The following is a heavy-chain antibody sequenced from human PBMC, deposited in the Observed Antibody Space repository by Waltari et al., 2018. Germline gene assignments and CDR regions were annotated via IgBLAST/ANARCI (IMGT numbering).Heavy chain of an antibody. CDR2: IIPIFGPA. CDR3: ARGRGVRGVNGYFDY. V-gene: IGHV1-69*05. Sequence: QVQLVQSGAEVKKPGSSVKVSCKASGDTFSSYAISWVRQAPGQGLEWMGRIIPIFGPANYAPRFQGRVTMTRNTSISTAYMGLSSLRSWDTAVYYCARGRGVRGVNGYFDYWGQGTLVPVSS. CDR1: GDTFSSYA. J-gene: IGHJ4*02. D-gene: IGHD3-10*01.